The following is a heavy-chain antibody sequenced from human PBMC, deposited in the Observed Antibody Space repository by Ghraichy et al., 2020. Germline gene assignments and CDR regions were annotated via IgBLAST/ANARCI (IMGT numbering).Heavy chain of an antibody. J-gene: IGHJ4*02. V-gene: IGHV4-38-2*01. CDR2: MYHSGNT. CDR3: VRHPLRVTMVLVDHYFDY. Sequence: SETLSLTCAVSGESITSGFYWGWIRQSPGEGLEFIGSMYHSGNTYYNPSLKSRVTLSVDTSKNRFSLNLNSVTAADTAVYYCVRHPLRVTMVLVDHYFDYWGQGTLVTVSS. D-gene: IGHD3-10*01. CDR1: GESITSGFY.